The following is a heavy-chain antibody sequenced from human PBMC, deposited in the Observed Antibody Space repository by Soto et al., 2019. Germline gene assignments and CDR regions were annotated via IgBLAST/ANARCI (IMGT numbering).Heavy chain of an antibody. Sequence: PSETLSLTSAVSGGSISSGGYSWSWIRQPPGKGLEWIGYIYHSGSTYYNPSLKSRVTISVDRSKNQFSLKLSSVTAADTAVYYCARDFEYSRFRWFDPWGQGTLVTVSS. V-gene: IGHV4-30-2*01. CDR2: IYHSGST. D-gene: IGHD6-6*01. J-gene: IGHJ5*02. CDR1: GGSISSGGYS. CDR3: ARDFEYSRFRWFDP.